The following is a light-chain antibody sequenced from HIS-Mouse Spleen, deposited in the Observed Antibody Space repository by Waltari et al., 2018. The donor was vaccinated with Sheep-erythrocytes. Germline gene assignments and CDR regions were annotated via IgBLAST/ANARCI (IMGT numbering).Light chain of an antibody. J-gene: IGLJ3*02. CDR1: SSDVGGYNY. Sequence: QSALTQPRSVSGSPVQSVTISCTGTSSDVGGYNYVSWYQQHPGKAPKLMIYDVSKRPSGVSDRFSCTKSGNTASLTISGRQAEDEADYYCCSYAGSYTWVFGGGTKLTVL. CDR2: DVS. CDR3: CSYAGSYTWV. V-gene: IGLV2-11*01.